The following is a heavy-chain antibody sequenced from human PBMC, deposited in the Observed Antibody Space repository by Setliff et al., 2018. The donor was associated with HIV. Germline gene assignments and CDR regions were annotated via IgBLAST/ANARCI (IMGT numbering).Heavy chain of an antibody. V-gene: IGHV1-2*02. J-gene: IGHJ5*02. CDR3: AADGSVVVVAGSGFDP. Sequence: ASVKVSCKASGDTFSGHYMHWVRQAPGQGLEWLGWINPNSGGTKYAQKFQGRLTMTRDTSITTVYMELSRLRSDDTAVYYCAADGSVVVVAGSGFDPWGQGTLVTVSS. CDR1: GDTFSGHY. D-gene: IGHD2-15*01. CDR2: INPNSGGT.